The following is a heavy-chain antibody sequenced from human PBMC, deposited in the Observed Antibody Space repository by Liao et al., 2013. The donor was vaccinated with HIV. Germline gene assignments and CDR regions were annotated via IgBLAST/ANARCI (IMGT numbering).Heavy chain of an antibody. Sequence: QVQLQESGPGLVKPSETLSLTCTVSAGSISSYYWGWIRQPPGKGLEWLGSIYYRGTTYYNSSLKSRVTISVDTSKNQFSLKLSSVTAADTAVYYCARDWRVAAAPSWYFDLWGRGTLVTVSS. D-gene: IGHD6-13*01. J-gene: IGHJ2*01. CDR2: IYYRGTT. CDR1: AGSISSYY. CDR3: ARDWRVAAAPSWYFDL. V-gene: IGHV4-39*07.